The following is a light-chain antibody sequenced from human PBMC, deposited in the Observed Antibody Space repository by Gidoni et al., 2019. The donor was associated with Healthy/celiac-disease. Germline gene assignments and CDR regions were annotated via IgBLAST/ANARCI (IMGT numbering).Light chain of an antibody. CDR3: QAWDSSSVV. Sequence: SYELTQPPSVSVSPGQTASITCSGDKLGDKYACWYQQKPGQSPVLVIYQDRKRPSGIPERFSGSNSGNTATLTISGTQAMEEADYYCQAWDSSSVVFGGVTKLTVL. V-gene: IGLV3-1*01. J-gene: IGLJ2*01. CDR1: KLGDKY. CDR2: QDR.